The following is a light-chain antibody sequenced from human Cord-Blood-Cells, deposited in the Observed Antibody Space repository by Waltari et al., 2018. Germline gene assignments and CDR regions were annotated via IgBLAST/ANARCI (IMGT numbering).Light chain of an antibody. CDR3: YSAADNNL. V-gene: IGLV3-27*01. J-gene: IGLJ2*01. CDR1: VLANKY. CDR2: KDS. Sequence: SYELTQPSSVSVSPGQTARITCSGDVLANKYARGFQQKPGQAPVLVIYKDSERPSGIPERFSGSSSGTTVTLTISGAQVEDEVDYYCYSAADNNLFGGGTKLTVL.